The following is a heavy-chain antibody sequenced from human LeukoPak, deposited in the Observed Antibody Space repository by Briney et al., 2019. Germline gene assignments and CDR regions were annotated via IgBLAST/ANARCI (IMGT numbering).Heavy chain of an antibody. CDR2: IIPYNGDT. V-gene: IGHV1-18*01. D-gene: IGHD2-2*01. Sequence: ASVKVSCKASGYSFNTYGISWVRQAPGQGPEWMGWIIPYNGDTNYAQNLQGRLTMTTDTATSTAYIDLRSLRSDDTAVYYCARGSSTSYKHWGQGTLVTVSS. CDR3: ARGSSTSYKH. J-gene: IGHJ1*01. CDR1: GYSFNTYG.